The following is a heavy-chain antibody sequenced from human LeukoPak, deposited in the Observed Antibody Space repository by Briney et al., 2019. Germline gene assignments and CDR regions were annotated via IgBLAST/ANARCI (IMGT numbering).Heavy chain of an antibody. CDR1: GGSISSSSYC. J-gene: IGHJ4*02. CDR2: IYYSGST. V-gene: IGHV4-39*01. Sequence: SETLSLTCTVSGGSISSSSYCWGWIRQPPGKGLEWIGSIYYSGSTYYNPSLKSRVTISVDTSKNQFSLKLSPVTAADTAVYYCAGHLGSGSYILPHFDYWGQGTLVTVSS. D-gene: IGHD3-10*01. CDR3: AGHLGSGSYILPHFDY.